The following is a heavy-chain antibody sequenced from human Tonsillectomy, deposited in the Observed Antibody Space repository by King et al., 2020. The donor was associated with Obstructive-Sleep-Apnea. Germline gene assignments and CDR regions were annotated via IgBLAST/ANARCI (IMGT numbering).Heavy chain of an antibody. CDR2: ISYDGSNK. D-gene: IGHD3-10*01. CDR1: GFTFSSYA. CDR3: ARASTQVRGVLYSYYGMDV. V-gene: IGHV3-30-3*01. Sequence: QLVQSGGGVVQPGRSLRLSCAASGFTFSSYAMHWVRQAPGKGLEWVAVISYDGSNKYYADSVKGRFTISRDNSKNTLYLQMNSLRAEDTAVYYCARASTQVRGVLYSYYGMDVWGQGTTVTVSS. J-gene: IGHJ6*02.